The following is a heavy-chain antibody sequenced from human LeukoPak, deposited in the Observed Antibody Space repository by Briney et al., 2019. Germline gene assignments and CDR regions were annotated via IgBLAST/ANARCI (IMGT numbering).Heavy chain of an antibody. D-gene: IGHD6-19*01. CDR3: AKYTAYSTGWPSY. CDR2: INGSGGNT. J-gene: IGHJ4*01. V-gene: IGHV3-23*01. CDR1: GFTFNTYA. Sequence: PGGSLCLSCAASGFTFNTYAMSWVRQAPGKGLEWVSNINGSGGNTHCADSVKDRFTNPRDNSKNTLYLQMNGLRAEDTAVYHCAKYTAYSTGWPSYWGQGTLVTGS.